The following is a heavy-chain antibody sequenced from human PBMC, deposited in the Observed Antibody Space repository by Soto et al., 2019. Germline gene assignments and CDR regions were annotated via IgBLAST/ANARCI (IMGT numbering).Heavy chain of an antibody. D-gene: IGHD3-10*01. CDR2: NSAYNGNT. Sequence: QVQLVQSGAEVKKPGASVKVSCKASGYTFTSYGISWVRQAPGQGLEWMGWNSAYNGNTNYAQKLQGRVTMTTDTSTSTAYMELRSLRSDDTAVYYCARDRMTPNYYGSGSYPGFDYWGQGTLVTVSS. CDR1: GYTFTSYG. V-gene: IGHV1-18*01. CDR3: ARDRMTPNYYGSGSYPGFDY. J-gene: IGHJ4*02.